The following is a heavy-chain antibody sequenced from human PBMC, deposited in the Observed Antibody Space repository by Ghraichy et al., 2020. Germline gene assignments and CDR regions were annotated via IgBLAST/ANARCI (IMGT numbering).Heavy chain of an antibody. D-gene: IGHD6-19*01. V-gene: IGHV3-23*01. CDR1: GFTFSSYA. CDR3: AKNPGYSSGWYYDY. Sequence: ETLSLTCAASGFTFSSYAMSWVRQAPGKGLEWVSAISGSGGSTYYADSVKGRFTISRDNSKNTLYLQMNSLRAEDTAVYYCAKNPGYSSGWYYDYWGQGTLVTVSS. J-gene: IGHJ4*02. CDR2: ISGSGGST.